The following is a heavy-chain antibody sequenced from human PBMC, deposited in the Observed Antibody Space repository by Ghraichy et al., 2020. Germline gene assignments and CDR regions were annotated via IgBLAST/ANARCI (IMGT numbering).Heavy chain of an antibody. V-gene: IGHV3-15*01. CDR3: APCIALPGVIAY. Sequence: GGSLRLSCAASGFTYTDAWMSWVRQAPGKGLEWVGRIKSKSDGGSTDYAAPVKGRFTISRDDSKNTLYLQMNSLKIEDTAVYYCAPCIALPGVIAYWGQGTLVTVSS. CDR2: IKSKSDGGST. CDR1: GFTYTDAW. D-gene: IGHD6-19*01. J-gene: IGHJ4*02.